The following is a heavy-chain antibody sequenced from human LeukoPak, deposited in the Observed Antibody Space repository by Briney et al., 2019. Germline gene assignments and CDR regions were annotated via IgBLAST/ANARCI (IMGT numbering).Heavy chain of an antibody. CDR1: GYSISSGYY. V-gene: IGHV4-38-2*02. Sequence: SETLSLTCTVSGYSISSGYYWGWIRQPPGKGLEWIGSIYHSGSTYYNPSLKSRVTISVDTSKNQFSLKLSSVTAADTAVYYCARDQPGPYYYGSGSYYHPALGWFDPWGQGTLVTVSS. CDR3: ARDQPGPYYYGSGSYYHPALGWFDP. J-gene: IGHJ5*02. CDR2: IYHSGST. D-gene: IGHD3-10*01.